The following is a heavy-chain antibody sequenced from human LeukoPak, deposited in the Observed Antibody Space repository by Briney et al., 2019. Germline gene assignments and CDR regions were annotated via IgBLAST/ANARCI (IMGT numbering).Heavy chain of an antibody. CDR3: AVALSMDWFDP. Sequence: PSETLSLTCAVYGGSFSGHYWSWIRQPPGKGLEWIGEINHSGSTNYNPSLKSRVTISVDTSKNQFSLKLSSVTAADTAVYYCAVALSMDWFDPWGQGTLVTVSS. CDR2: INHSGST. J-gene: IGHJ5*02. V-gene: IGHV4-34*01. D-gene: IGHD2/OR15-2a*01. CDR1: GGSFSGHY.